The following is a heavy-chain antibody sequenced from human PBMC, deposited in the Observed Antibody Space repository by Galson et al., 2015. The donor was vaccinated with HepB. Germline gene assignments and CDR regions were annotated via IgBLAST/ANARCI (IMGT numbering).Heavy chain of an antibody. V-gene: IGHV1-69*04. CDR3: AGNSSFPTPRHNYYGMDV. CDR2: IIPTLAIA. J-gene: IGHJ6*02. CDR1: GGTFSSYA. Sequence: SVKVSCKASGGTFSSYAISWVRQAPGQGLEWMGRIIPTLAIANYAQKFQGRVTITADKSTNTAYMELSSLRSEDTAVYYCAGNSSFPTPRHNYYGMDVWGQGTTVTVSS. D-gene: IGHD2-15*01.